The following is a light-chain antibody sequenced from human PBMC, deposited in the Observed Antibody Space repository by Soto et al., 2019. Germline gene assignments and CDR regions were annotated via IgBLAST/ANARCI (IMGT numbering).Light chain of an antibody. Sequence: DIHMTQSPSTLSGSVGDRVTITSRASQTISSWLAWYQQKPGKAPKLLIYKASTLKSGVPSRFSGSGSGTESTLTISSLQPDDFATYYCQHYNSYSEAFGQGTKVDIK. J-gene: IGKJ1*01. CDR2: KAS. CDR3: QHYNSYSEA. CDR1: QTISSW. V-gene: IGKV1-5*03.